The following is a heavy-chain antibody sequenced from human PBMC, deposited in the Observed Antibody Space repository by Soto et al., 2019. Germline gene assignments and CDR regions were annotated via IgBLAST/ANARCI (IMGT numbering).Heavy chain of an antibody. D-gene: IGHD5-12*01. CDR3: ARGVDPIEGEGWFDP. V-gene: IGHV4-59*01. CDR1: GGSISSYY. J-gene: IGHJ5*02. Sequence: SETLSLTCTVSGGSISSYYWSWIRQPPGKGLEWIGYIYYSGSTNYNPSLKSRVTISVDTSKNQFSLKLSSVTAADTAVYYCARGVDPIEGEGWFDPWGQGTLVTVSS. CDR2: IYYSGST.